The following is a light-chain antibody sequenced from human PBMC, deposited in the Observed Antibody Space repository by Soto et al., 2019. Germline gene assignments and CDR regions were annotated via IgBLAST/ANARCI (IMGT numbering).Light chain of an antibody. CDR2: KAS. CDR3: QQYNSYWT. V-gene: IGKV1-5*03. J-gene: IGKJ1*01. CDR1: QSISSW. Sequence: DIQMTQSPSTLSASVGDRVTITCRASQSISSWLAWYQQKPGKAPKLLIYKASSLESGVPSRFSGSGSGTEFTLTISRLQPADFANYYCQQYNSYWTFGQGTKVEIK.